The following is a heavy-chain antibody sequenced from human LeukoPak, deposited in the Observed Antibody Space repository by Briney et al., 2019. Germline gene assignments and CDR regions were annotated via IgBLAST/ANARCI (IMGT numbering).Heavy chain of an antibody. CDR2: IDPSDSYT. Sequence: GDPRRTSCEGSGYSFTGYCINWVRQMPGEGLEWMGKIDPSDSYTNYSPSFQGHVTISADKSISTAYLQWSSLKASDTAMYYCARGRDYSSSWYEYWGQGTLVTVSS. J-gene: IGHJ1*01. D-gene: IGHD6-13*01. CDR3: ARGRDYSSSWYEY. CDR1: GYSFTGYC. V-gene: IGHV5-10-1*01.